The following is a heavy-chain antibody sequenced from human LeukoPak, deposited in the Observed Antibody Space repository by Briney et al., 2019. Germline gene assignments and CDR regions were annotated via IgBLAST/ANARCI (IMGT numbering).Heavy chain of an antibody. Sequence: SETLSLTCTVSGGSISSGSYYWSWIRQPAGKGLEWIGRIYTSGSTNYNPSLKSRVTISVDTSKNQFSLKLSSVTAADTAIYYCARVGVRSRGFLQYWGQGTLVTVSS. CDR2: IYTSGST. V-gene: IGHV4-61*02. CDR3: ARVGVRSRGFLQY. CDR1: GGSISSGSYY. J-gene: IGHJ1*01. D-gene: IGHD3-3*01.